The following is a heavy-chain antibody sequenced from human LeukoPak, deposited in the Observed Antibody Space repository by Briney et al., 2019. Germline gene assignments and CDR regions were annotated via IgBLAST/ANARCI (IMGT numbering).Heavy chain of an antibody. D-gene: IGHD3-10*01. Sequence: ASETLSLTCTVSGGSINTPNYYWGWIRQTPGKGLEWIGNIFYSGGTYYSPSLTSRVTISLDTSRNQFSLKLNSVTAADTAVYYCARTITMVRGVILGHNWFDPWGQGTLVTVSS. CDR1: GGSINTPNYY. V-gene: IGHV4-39*07. CDR3: ARTITMVRGVILGHNWFDP. J-gene: IGHJ5*02. CDR2: IFYSGGT.